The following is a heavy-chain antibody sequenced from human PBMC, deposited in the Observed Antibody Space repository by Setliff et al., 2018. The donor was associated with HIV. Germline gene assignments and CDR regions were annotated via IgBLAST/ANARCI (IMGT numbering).Heavy chain of an antibody. CDR2: INPGGGST. V-gene: IGHV1-46*01. CDR3: ARKPTGSPSDY. D-gene: IGHD2-2*01. CDR1: GYTFTSYY. J-gene: IGHJ4*02. Sequence: ASVKVSCKASGYTFTSYYMHWVRQAPGQGLEWMGIINPGGGSTTYSQKFQGRVTITTDTSTSTDYMELRSLGSDDTSLYYCARKPTGSPSDYWGQGTLVTVSS.